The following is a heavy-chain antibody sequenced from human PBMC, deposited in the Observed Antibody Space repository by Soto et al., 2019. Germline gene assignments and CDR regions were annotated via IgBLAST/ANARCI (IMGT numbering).Heavy chain of an antibody. J-gene: IGHJ5*02. CDR3: ASGGASTYSSSWYSHPFDP. CDR1: GFTFSSYA. Sequence: QVQLVESGGGVVQPGRSLRLSCAASGFTFSSYAMHWVRQAPGKGLEWVAVISYDGSNKYYADSVKGRFTISRDNSKTSLYLQMNSLRAEDTAVYYCASGGASTYSSSWYSHPFDPWGQGTLVTVSS. D-gene: IGHD6-13*01. CDR2: ISYDGSNK. V-gene: IGHV3-30-3*01.